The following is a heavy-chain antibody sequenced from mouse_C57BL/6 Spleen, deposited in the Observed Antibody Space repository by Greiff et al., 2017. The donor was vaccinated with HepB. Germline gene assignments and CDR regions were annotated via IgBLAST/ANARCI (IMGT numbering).Heavy chain of an antibody. D-gene: IGHD1-1*01. CDR3: TREGDYYGSSMDY. J-gene: IGHJ4*01. CDR1: GFTFSSYA. Sequence: EVKLVESGAGLVKPGGSLKLSCAASGFTFSSYAMSWVRQTPEKRLEWVAYISSGGDYIYYADTVKGRFTISRDNARNTLYLQMSSLKSEDTAMYYCTREGDYYGSSMDYWGQGTSVTVSS. V-gene: IGHV5-9-1*02. CDR2: ISSGGDYI.